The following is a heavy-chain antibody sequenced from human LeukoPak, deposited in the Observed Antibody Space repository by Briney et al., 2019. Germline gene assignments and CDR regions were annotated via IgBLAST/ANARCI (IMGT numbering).Heavy chain of an antibody. CDR1: GGTFSSYT. J-gene: IGHJ3*02. Sequence: GASVKVSCKASGGTFSSYTISWVRQAPGQGLEWMGRIIPILGIANYAQKFQGRVTITADKSTSTAYMELSSLRSEDTAVYSCARVGDGLNDSFDIWGQGTMVTVSS. D-gene: IGHD5-24*01. V-gene: IGHV1-69*02. CDR3: ARVGDGLNDSFDI. CDR2: IIPILGIA.